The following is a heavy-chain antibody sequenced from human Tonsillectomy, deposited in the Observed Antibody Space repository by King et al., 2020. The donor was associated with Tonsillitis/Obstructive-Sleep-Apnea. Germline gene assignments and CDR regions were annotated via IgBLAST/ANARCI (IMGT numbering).Heavy chain of an antibody. D-gene: IGHD3-3*01. CDR2: ISGSGGST. Sequence: VQLVESGGGLVQPGGSLRLSCAASGFTFSSYAMSWVRQAPGKGLEWVSAISGSGGSTYYADSVKGRFTISRDNSKNTLYLQMNSLRAEDTAVYDCAKDTGTYDDVWSGLDAFAIWGQGTMVTVSS. V-gene: IGHV3-23*04. J-gene: IGHJ3*02. CDR1: GFTFSSYA. CDR3: AKDTGTYDDVWSGLDAFAI.